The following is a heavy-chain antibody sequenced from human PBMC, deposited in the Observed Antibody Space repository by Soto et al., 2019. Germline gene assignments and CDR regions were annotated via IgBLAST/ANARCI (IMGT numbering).Heavy chain of an antibody. V-gene: IGHV3-30-3*01. CDR1: GLTFSGDA. Sequence: GGSLRLSCAASGLTFSGDAMHWVRQAPGKGLEWVAVLSSHGSYYYYAASVKGRFFISRDNSKNMLYLQMNSLRAEDTAVYYCARDTRYSSGWYADWGQGTLVTVSS. D-gene: IGHD6-19*01. J-gene: IGHJ4*02. CDR2: LSSHGSYY. CDR3: ARDTRYSSGWYAD.